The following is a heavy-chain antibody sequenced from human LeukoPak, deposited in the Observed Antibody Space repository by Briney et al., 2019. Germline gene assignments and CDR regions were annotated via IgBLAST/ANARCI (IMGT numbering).Heavy chain of an antibody. CDR2: ISPYNGNT. CDR1: GYTFTSYG. Sequence: GASVKVSCKASGYTFTSYGISWVRQAPGQGPEWMGWISPYNGNTNYAQKLQGRVTMTTHTSTNTAYMELRSLRSDDTAVYYCARVGYGDYAREFDYWGQGTLVTVSS. D-gene: IGHD4-17*01. J-gene: IGHJ4*02. CDR3: ARVGYGDYAREFDY. V-gene: IGHV1-18*01.